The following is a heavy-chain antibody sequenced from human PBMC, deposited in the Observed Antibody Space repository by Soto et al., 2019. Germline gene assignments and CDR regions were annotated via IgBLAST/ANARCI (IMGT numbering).Heavy chain of an antibody. J-gene: IGHJ5*01. CDR1: GYTFNNYD. Sequence: ALVKVSCKASGYTFNNYDIHWVRQAPGHGLEWMGWMNPNSGNTGYAQNFRGRVTMTQNTAIGTAYMGLSSLRSDDTATYYCTRAYGAETFDFWGQGTRVTVSS. CDR2: MNPNSGNT. D-gene: IGHD3-10*01. V-gene: IGHV1-8*02. CDR3: TRAYGAETFDF.